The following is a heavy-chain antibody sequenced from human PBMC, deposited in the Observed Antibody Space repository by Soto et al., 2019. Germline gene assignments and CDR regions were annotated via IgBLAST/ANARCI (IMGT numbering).Heavy chain of an antibody. CDR3: ARPSFGAATLYYYYYMDV. J-gene: IGHJ6*03. CDR2: IYYSGST. CDR1: GGSVSSGSYY. D-gene: IGHD2-15*01. Sequence: SSETLSLTCTVSGGSVSSGSYYWGWIRQPPGKGLEWIGSIYYSGSTYYNPSLKSRVTISVDTSKNQFSLKLSSVTAADTAVYYCARPSFGAATLYYYYYMDVWGKGTTVTVSS. V-gene: IGHV4-39*01.